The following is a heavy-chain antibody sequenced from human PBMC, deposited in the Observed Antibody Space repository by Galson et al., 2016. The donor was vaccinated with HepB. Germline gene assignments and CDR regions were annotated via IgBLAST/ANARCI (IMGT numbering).Heavy chain of an antibody. Sequence: SLRLSCAASGFTFSTHGMHWVRQAPGKGLEWVAVIWYDGTNKYYGDSVKGRFTISRDNSKNTVYLQMNSLRAEDTAVYYCAREVTMIPGVLFWVDPWGQGTLVTVSS. V-gene: IGHV3-33*01. CDR2: IWYDGTNK. J-gene: IGHJ5*02. CDR3: AREVTMIPGVLFWVDP. D-gene: IGHD3-10*01. CDR1: GFTFSTHG.